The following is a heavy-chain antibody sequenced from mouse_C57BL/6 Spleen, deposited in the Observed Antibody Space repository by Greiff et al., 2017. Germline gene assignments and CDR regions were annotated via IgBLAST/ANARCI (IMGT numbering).Heavy chain of an antibody. Sequence: VKLQESGAELARPGASVKLSCKASGYTFTSYGISWVKQRTGQGLEWIGEIYPRSGNTYYNEKFKGKATLTADKTSSTAYMELRSLTSEDSAVYFWAREGIITEVGATGDYAREGWGQGTSVTVA. CDR3: AREGIITEVGATGDYAREG. J-gene: IGHJ4*01. D-gene: IGHD1-1*01. CDR1: GYTFTSYG. CDR2: IYPRSGNT. V-gene: IGHV1-81*01.